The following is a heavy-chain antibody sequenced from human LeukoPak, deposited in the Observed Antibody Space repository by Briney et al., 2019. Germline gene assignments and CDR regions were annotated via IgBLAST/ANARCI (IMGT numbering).Heavy chain of an antibody. CDR2: IRYDGSKK. V-gene: IGHV3-30*02. Sequence: GRSLRLSCAASGFTFSRYGMHWVRQAPGKGLEWVAFIRYDGSKKYYADSVKGRFTISRDNSKNTLYLQMNSLRAEDTAVYYCAKEIWPTVTTPGWTYFDYWGQGALVTVSS. CDR3: AKEIWPTVTTPGWTYFDY. D-gene: IGHD4-17*01. J-gene: IGHJ4*02. CDR1: GFTFSRYG.